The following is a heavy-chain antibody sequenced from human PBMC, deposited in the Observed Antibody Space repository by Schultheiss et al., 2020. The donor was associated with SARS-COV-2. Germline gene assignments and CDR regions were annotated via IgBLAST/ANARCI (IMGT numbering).Heavy chain of an antibody. CDR3: ARDSTLYSNYDFTDLNYGMDV. CDR1: GGSIRSGESY. D-gene: IGHD4-11*01. CDR2: IDPKGAT. J-gene: IGHJ6*02. Sequence: SETLSLTCTVSGGSIRSGESYWSWIRQSPGKGLEWIGEIDPKGATKYNPSLISRVSMSVDTSQNHISLHLKSVTAADTAVYYCARDSTLYSNYDFTDLNYGMDVWGQGTTVTVSS. V-gene: IGHV4-61*03.